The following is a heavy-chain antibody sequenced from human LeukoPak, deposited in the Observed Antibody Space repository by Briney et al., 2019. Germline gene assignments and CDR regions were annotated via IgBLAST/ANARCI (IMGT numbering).Heavy chain of an antibody. CDR3: ARHRYSGSYSYFDY. D-gene: IGHD1-26*01. CDR2: IYYSGST. CDR1: GGSISSYY. V-gene: IGHV4-59*08. J-gene: IGHJ4*02. Sequence: KPSETLSLTCTVSGGSISSYYWSWIRQPPGKGLEWIGYIYYSGSTNYNPSLKSRVTISVDTSKNQFSLKLSSVTAADTAVYYCARHRYSGSYSYFDYWGQGTLVTVSS.